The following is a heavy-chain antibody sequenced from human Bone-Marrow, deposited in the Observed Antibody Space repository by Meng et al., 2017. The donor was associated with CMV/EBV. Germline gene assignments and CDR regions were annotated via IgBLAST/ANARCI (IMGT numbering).Heavy chain of an antibody. J-gene: IGHJ5*02. CDR3: ARDRDPLVAIRLGWFDP. CDR1: GYTFTDHY. CDR2: INPDTGGT. Sequence: ASVKVSCKASGYTFTDHYLHWVRQAPGQGLEWMGWINPDTGGTNYAQKFQGRVTMTRDTSNNTAYRELNRVRSDDTAVYYCARDRDPLVAIRLGWFDPWGQGTLVTVSS. D-gene: IGHD2-21*01. V-gene: IGHV1-2*02.